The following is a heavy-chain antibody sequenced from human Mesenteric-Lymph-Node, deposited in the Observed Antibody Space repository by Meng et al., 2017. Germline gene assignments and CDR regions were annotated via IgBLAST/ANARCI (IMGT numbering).Heavy chain of an antibody. CDR1: GYTFTVYY. CDR3: AKIGSNHQFDL. V-gene: IGHV1-2*06. Sequence: QVQLVQSGAEGKKPGASVKVSCKASGYTFTVYYMHWVRQAPGQGLEWMGRINPHTGGINYAQEFQGRVAMTRDTSISTAYMELSRLRTDDTAVYYCAKIGSNHQFDLWGQGTLVTVSS. J-gene: IGHJ4*02. D-gene: IGHD4-11*01. CDR2: INPHTGGI.